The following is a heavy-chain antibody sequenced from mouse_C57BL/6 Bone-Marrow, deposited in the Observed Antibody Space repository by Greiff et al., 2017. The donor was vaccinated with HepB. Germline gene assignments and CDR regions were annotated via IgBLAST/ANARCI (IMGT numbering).Heavy chain of an antibody. Sequence: EVQLVESGGGLVQSGRSLRLSCATSGFTFSDFYMEWVRQAPGKGLEWIAASRNKANDYTTEYSASVKGRFIVSRDTSQSILYLQTNALRAEDTAIYYCARDATAQADYWGQGTTLTVSS. CDR1: GFTFSDFY. CDR2: SRNKANDYTT. J-gene: IGHJ2*01. CDR3: ARDATAQADY. V-gene: IGHV7-1*01. D-gene: IGHD3-2*02.